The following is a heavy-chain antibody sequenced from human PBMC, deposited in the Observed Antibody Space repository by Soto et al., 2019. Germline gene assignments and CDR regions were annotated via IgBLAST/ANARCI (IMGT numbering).Heavy chain of an antibody. CDR1: GYTFTNYY. Sequence: QVQLVQSGAEVKKPGASVKVSCKTSGYTFTNYYMHWVRQAPGQGLEWMGIINPSGGSTSYAQKFQGRVTMTRDTSTSTVYMELSSLRSEDTAVYYCARSFPHYYESSGYFDYWGQGTLVTVSS. J-gene: IGHJ4*02. D-gene: IGHD3-22*01. CDR3: ARSFPHYYESSGYFDY. CDR2: INPSGGST. V-gene: IGHV1-46*01.